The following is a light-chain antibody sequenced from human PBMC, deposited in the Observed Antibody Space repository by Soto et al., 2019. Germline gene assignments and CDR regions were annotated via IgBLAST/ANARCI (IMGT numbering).Light chain of an antibody. Sequence: QSVLTQPAAVSGSPGQSITIYCTGTSSDVGGFNFVSWYQQHPGKAPKLIIYEVTNRPSGVSDRFSGSKSGNTASLTISGLQPEDEADYYCSSYASTDTVGVFGGGTQLTVL. J-gene: IGLJ3*02. CDR3: SSYASTDTVGV. V-gene: IGLV2-14*01. CDR1: SSDVGGFNF. CDR2: EVT.